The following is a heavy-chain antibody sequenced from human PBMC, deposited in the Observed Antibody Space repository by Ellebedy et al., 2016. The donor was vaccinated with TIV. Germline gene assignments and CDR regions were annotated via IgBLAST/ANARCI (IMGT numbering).Heavy chain of an antibody. CDR1: GFTFSSYW. D-gene: IGHD6-6*01. J-gene: IGHJ4*02. Sequence: PGGSLRLSCAASGFTFSSYWMHWVRQAPGKGLVWVSRINTDGRSTSYADSVKGRFTISRDNAKNTLYLQMSSLRAEDTAVYYWARKYSSSSACIGYWGQGTLVTVSS. CDR2: INTDGRST. CDR3: ARKYSSSSACIGY. V-gene: IGHV3-74*01.